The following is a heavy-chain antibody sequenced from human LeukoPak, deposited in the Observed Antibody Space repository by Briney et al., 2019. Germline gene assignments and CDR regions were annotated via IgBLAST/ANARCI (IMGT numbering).Heavy chain of an antibody. CDR3: VKDFGRVRGTPDS. D-gene: IGHD3-16*01. J-gene: IGHJ4*02. CDR2: IIGSGNGISI. Sequence: GGSLRLSCAASGFTVSSNYTSWVRQTPGKGPEYVSTIIGSGNGISIYYADSVKGRFTISRDDSKSILYLQMNGLRSEDTAVYYCVKDFGRVRGTPDSWGQGTLVTVSS. V-gene: IGHV3-64D*06. CDR1: GFTVSSNY.